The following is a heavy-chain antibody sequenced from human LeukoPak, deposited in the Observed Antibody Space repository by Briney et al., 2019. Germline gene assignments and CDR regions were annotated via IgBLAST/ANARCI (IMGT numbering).Heavy chain of an antibody. CDR2: IYYSGST. Sequence: PSETLSLTCAVSGYSISSCYYWGWIRQPPGKGVEWIGSIYYSGSTYYNPCLKSRVTISVDTSKNQFSLKLSSVTAADTAVYYCARRYSNYFFDYWGQGTLVTVSS. J-gene: IGHJ4*02. CDR1: GYSISSCYY. V-gene: IGHV4-38-2*01. CDR3: ARRYSNYFFDY. D-gene: IGHD4-11*01.